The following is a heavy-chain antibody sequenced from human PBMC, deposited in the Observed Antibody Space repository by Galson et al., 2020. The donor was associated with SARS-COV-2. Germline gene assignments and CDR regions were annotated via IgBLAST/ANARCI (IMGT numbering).Heavy chain of an antibody. CDR3: AREGYSSGRAPAFDI. V-gene: IGHV3-30-3*01. Sequence: GGSLRLSCAASGFTLSTSIMHWARRDPGKGLEWVSGMSYDGFSRYYANSVKGRFTISRDESSATVFLQMNSLTIEDTAVYYCAREGYSSGRAPAFDIWGQGTMVTVSS. CDR2: MSYDGFSR. D-gene: IGHD6-19*01. CDR1: GFTLSTSI. J-gene: IGHJ3*02.